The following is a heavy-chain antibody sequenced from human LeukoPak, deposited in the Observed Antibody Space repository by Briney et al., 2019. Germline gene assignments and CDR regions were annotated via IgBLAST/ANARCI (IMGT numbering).Heavy chain of an antibody. D-gene: IGHD3-10*01. CDR2: ICSGGST. CDR1: GFTVSSDY. V-gene: IGHV3-66*01. Sequence: GGSLRLSCAASGFTVSSDYMRWVRQAPGKGLEWVSIICSGGSTYYADSVKGRFTISRDNSKNTVYLQMKSLRAEDTAVYYCATGDPGFAWGQGTLVTASA. J-gene: IGHJ5*02. CDR3: ATGDPGFA.